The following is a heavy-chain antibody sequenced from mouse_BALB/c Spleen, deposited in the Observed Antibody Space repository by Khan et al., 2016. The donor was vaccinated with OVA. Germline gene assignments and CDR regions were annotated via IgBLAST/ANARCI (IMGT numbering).Heavy chain of an antibody. Sequence: EVALVASGGGLVKPGGSLKLSCAASEFTFSSYTMSWVRQTPEKRLEWVATISSGGSYTYYPERVTGRFTISRDNAKNTLYLQMRSLKSEDTAMYYCTREKTGYAMDYWGQGTSVTVSS. CDR3: TREKTGYAMDY. V-gene: IGHV5-6-4*01. CDR2: ISSGGSYT. J-gene: IGHJ4*01. CDR1: EFTFSSYT.